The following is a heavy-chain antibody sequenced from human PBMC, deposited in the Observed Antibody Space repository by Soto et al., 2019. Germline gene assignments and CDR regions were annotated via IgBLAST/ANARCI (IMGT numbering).Heavy chain of an antibody. Sequence: QVQLVESGGGVVQPGRSLRLSCAASEFTFSSYGMHWVRQAPGKGLEWVAVISYDGSNKYYADSVKGRFTISRDNSKNTLYLQMNSLRAEDTAVYYCAKDQDSSGWYDYWGQGTLVTVSS. J-gene: IGHJ4*02. CDR3: AKDQDSSGWYDY. CDR1: EFTFSSYG. V-gene: IGHV3-30*18. D-gene: IGHD6-19*01. CDR2: ISYDGSNK.